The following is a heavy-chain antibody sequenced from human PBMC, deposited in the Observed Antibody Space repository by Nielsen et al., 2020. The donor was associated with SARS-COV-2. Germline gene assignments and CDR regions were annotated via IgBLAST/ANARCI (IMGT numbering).Heavy chain of an antibody. V-gene: IGHV1-46*01. D-gene: IGHD3-22*01. Sequence: ALVKVSCKASGYTFTSYYMHWVRQAPGQGLEWMGIINPSGGSTSYAQKFQGRVTMTRDTSTSTVYMELSSLRSEDTAVYYCARSGYYYDSSGYYPFDYWGQGTLVTVSS. CDR2: INPSGGST. CDR1: GYTFTSYY. CDR3: ARSGYYYDSSGYYPFDY. J-gene: IGHJ4*02.